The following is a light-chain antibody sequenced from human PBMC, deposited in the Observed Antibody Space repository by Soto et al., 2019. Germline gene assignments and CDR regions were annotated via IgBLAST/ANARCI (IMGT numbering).Light chain of an antibody. V-gene: IGKV1D-12*01. CDR1: QNINTW. Sequence: DIQMTQSPSSVSASVGDKVMITCRASQNINTWLAWYQQKPGEAPKLLIFAASRLEKAVPSRFSGSGSGTDFTITISDLQTEDFATYYCQQADSFPLTFGGGTKVEIK. J-gene: IGKJ4*01. CDR2: AAS. CDR3: QQADSFPLT.